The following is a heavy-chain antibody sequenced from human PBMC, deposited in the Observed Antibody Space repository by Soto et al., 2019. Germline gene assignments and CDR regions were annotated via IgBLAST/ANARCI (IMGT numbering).Heavy chain of an antibody. CDR3: ARGPETLVPAAMKPYYYFDY. Sequence: SETLSLTCTVSGCSISSGGYYWSWIRQHPGKGLEWIGYIYYSGSTYYNPSLKSRVTISVDTSKNQFSLKLSSVTAADTAVYYCARGPETLVPAAMKPYYYFDYWGQGTLVTVSS. J-gene: IGHJ4*02. CDR1: GCSISSGGYY. CDR2: IYYSGST. V-gene: IGHV4-31*03. D-gene: IGHD2-2*01.